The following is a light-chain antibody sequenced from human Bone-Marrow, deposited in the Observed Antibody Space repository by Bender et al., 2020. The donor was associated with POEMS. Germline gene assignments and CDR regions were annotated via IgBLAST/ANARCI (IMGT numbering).Light chain of an antibody. V-gene: IGLV2-14*01. CDR3: SSYASSNLVL. Sequence: QSALTQPASVSGSPGQSITISCTGTSSDVGGYNYVSWYQQHPGKAPKLMIYDVSNRPSGVSNRFSGSKSGNTASLTISGLQAEDEAAYYCSSYASSNLVLFGGGTKLTVL. CDR2: DVS. J-gene: IGLJ2*01. CDR1: SSDVGGYNY.